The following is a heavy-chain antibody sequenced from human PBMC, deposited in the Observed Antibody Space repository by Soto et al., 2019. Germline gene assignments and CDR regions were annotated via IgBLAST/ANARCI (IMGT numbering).Heavy chain of an antibody. CDR2: IDYSGST. Sequence: PSETLSLTCTVSGSSISSYYWSWIRQPPGKGLEWIGYIDYSGSTNYNPSLKSRVTISIDTSKSQFSLKLSSVTAADTAVYYCAREGSSGSTIFGVYYYMDVWGKGTTVTVSS. CDR1: GSSISSYY. V-gene: IGHV4-59*01. D-gene: IGHD3-3*01. CDR3: AREGSSGSTIFGVYYYMDV. J-gene: IGHJ6*03.